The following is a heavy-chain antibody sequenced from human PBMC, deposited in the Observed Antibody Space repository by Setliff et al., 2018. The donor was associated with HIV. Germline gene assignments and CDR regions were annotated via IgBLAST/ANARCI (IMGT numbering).Heavy chain of an antibody. CDR3: AKTTPSSIRSPYYYYMDV. V-gene: IGHV3-23*01. CDR1: EFTFNIYA. CDR2: ISGSGATT. D-gene: IGHD6-13*01. J-gene: IGHJ6*03. Sequence: GSLRLSRAASEFTFNIYAMSWVRQAPGKGLEWVSGISGSGATTNYADSVKGRFTISRDNSKNTLYLQMSTLRAEDTAVYYCAKTTPSSIRSPYYYYMDVWGKGTTVTVSS.